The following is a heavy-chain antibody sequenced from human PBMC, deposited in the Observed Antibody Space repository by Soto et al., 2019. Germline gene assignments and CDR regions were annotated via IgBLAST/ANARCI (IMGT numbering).Heavy chain of an antibody. Sequence: PSETLSLTCIVSGGSISSSNYYWGWIRQPPGKGLEWIGEINHSGTTNYNPSLKSRVTISVDTSKNQFSLKLSSVTAADTAVYYCAREGGNRYYYYGMDVWGQGTTVTVSS. J-gene: IGHJ6*02. CDR1: GGSISSSNYY. V-gene: IGHV4-39*07. CDR2: INHSGTT. CDR3: AREGGNRYYYYGMDV. D-gene: IGHD1-26*01.